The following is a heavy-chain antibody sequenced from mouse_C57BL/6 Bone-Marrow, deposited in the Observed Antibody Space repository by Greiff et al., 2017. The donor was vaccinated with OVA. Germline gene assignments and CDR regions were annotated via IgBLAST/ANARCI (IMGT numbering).Heavy chain of an antibody. J-gene: IGHJ1*03. V-gene: IGHV1-47*01. D-gene: IGHD2-2*01. CDR2: FHPYNDDT. CDR3: ARGTDDVYDEGWYFDV. Sequence: QVQLKESGAELVKPGASVKMSCKASGYTFTTYSIDWVKQNHGKSLEWIGNFHPYNDDTKYNEKFKGKATLTVEKSSSTVYLELSRLTSDDSAVYYCARGTDDVYDEGWYFDVWGTGTTVTVSS. CDR1: GYTFTTYS.